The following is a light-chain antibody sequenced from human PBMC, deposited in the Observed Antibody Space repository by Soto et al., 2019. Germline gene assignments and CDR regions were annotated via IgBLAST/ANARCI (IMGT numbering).Light chain of an antibody. CDR1: QGISSY. Sequence: IQMTQSPSSLSASVGDRVTITCRASQGISSYLAWYQQKPGKAPKLLIYAASTLQSGVPSRFSGSGSGTDFTLTISCLQSEDFATYYCQQYYSYPWTFGQGTKVEIK. CDR2: AAS. V-gene: IGKV1-8*01. J-gene: IGKJ1*01. CDR3: QQYYSYPWT.